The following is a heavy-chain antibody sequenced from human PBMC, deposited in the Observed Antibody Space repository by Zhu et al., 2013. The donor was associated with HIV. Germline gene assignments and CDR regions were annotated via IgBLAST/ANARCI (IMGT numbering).Heavy chain of an antibody. CDR3: ARWFGEGYYYGMDV. V-gene: IGHV1-2*02. J-gene: IGHJ6*02. Sequence: QVQLVQSGAEVKKPGSSVKVSCKASGGTFTGYYMHWVRQAPGQGLEWMGWINPNSGGTNYAQKFQGRVTMTRDTSISTAYMELSRLRSDDTAVYYCARWFGEGYYYGMDVWGQGTTVTVSS. CDR2: INPNSGGT. D-gene: IGHD3-10*01. CDR1: GGTFTGYY.